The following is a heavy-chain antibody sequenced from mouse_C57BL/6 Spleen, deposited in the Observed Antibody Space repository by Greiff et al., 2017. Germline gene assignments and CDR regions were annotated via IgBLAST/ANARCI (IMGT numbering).Heavy chain of an antibody. CDR3: ARSHEYYDAWFAY. J-gene: IGHJ3*01. CDR2: IDPEDGAT. D-gene: IGHD1-1*01. CDR1: GFNIKDYY. Sequence: VQLQQSGAELVKPGASVKLSCTASGFNIKDYYMHWVTQRTEQGLEWIGRIDPEDGATKYAPKFQGKATITADTSSNTAYLQLSSRTSEDTAVYYCARSHEYYDAWFAYWGQGTLVTVSA. V-gene: IGHV14-2*01.